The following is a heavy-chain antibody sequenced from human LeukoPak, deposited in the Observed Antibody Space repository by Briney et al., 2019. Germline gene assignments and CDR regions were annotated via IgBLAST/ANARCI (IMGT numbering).Heavy chain of an antibody. Sequence: GRSLRLSCAASGFTFRIYAMSWVRQSPGKGLEGVTAISCSGRSTYYADSVKGRFTISRDNSTSTLYTQMNSLRAEDTAVYYCAKANYDFWSSYYRYYYYYYMDVWGKGTTVTVSS. V-gene: IGHV3-23*01. CDR2: ISCSGRST. CDR3: AKANYDFWSSYYRYYYYYYMDV. D-gene: IGHD3-3*01. CDR1: GFTFRIYA. J-gene: IGHJ6*03.